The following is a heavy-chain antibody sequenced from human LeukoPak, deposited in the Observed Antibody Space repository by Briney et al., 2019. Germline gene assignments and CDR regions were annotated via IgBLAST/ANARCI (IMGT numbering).Heavy chain of an antibody. Sequence: GGSLRLSCAASGFIFRSYGMNWVRQAPGKGLEWVSSISSSSSYIYYADSVKGRFTISRDNAKNSLYLQMNSLRAEDTAVYYCARDLVVAATPVGYWGQGTLVTVSS. J-gene: IGHJ4*02. V-gene: IGHV3-21*01. CDR1: GFIFRSYG. CDR3: ARDLVVAATPVGY. CDR2: ISSSSSYI. D-gene: IGHD2-15*01.